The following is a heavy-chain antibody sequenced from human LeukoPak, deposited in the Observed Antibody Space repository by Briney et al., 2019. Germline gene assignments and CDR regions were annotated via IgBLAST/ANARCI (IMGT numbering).Heavy chain of an antibody. D-gene: IGHD6-19*01. V-gene: IGHV4-34*01. Sequence: SETLSLTCAVYGGSFSGYYWSWIRQPPGKGLEWIGEINHSGSTNYNPSLKSRVTISVDRPKNQLSLKLSSVTAADTAVYYCARKGQLGQTSGWSHNWFDPWGQGTLVTVSS. CDR2: INHSGST. CDR1: GGSFSGYY. CDR3: ARKGQLGQTSGWSHNWFDP. J-gene: IGHJ5*02.